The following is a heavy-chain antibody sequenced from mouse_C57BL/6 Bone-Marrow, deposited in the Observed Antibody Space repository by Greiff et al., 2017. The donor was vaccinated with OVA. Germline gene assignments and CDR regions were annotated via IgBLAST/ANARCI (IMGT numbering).Heavy chain of an antibody. CDR3: ATYYSNYAKDN. CDR2: IYPGDGDP. CDR1: GYAFSSYW. J-gene: IGHJ4*01. V-gene: IGHV1-80*01. D-gene: IGHD2-5*01. Sequence: QVQLQQSGAELVKPGASVKISCKASGYAFSSYWMNWVKQRPGKGLEWVGQIYPGDGDPNYNGKFKGKATLTADKSYSTAYMQLSSLTSDDAAVYFCATYYSNYAKDNGGQGTSVTVSA.